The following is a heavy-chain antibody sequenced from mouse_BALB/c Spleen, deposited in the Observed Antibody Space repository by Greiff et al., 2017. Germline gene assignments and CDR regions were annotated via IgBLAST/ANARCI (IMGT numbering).Heavy chain of an antibody. Sequence: EVQLVESGGGLVKPGGSLKLSCAASGFTFSSYTMSWVRQTPEKRLEWVATISSGGSYTYYPDSVKGRFTISRDNAKNTLYLQMSSLKSEDTAMYYCTRSYGNYEYFDVWGAGTTVTVSS. CDR2: ISSGGSYT. V-gene: IGHV5-6-4*01. J-gene: IGHJ1*01. D-gene: IGHD2-1*01. CDR3: TRSYGNYEYFDV. CDR1: GFTFSSYT.